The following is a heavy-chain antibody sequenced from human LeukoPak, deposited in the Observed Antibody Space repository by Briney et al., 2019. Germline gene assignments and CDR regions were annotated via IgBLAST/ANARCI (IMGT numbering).Heavy chain of an antibody. CDR2: IIPILGIA. Sequence: ASVKVSCKASGGTFSSYAISWVRQALGQGLEWMGRIIPILGIANYAQKFQGRVTITADKSTSTACMELSSLRSEDTAVYYCAREGYYDSSGTADYWGQGTLVTVSS. J-gene: IGHJ4*02. D-gene: IGHD3-22*01. CDR1: GGTFSSYA. CDR3: AREGYYDSSGTADY. V-gene: IGHV1-69*04.